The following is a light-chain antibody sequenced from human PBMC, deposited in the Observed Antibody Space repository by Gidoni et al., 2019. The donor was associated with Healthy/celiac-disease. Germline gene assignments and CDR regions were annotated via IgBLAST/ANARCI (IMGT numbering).Light chain of an antibody. CDR3: CSYAGSSTPVV. V-gene: IGLV2-23*01. J-gene: IGLJ2*01. Sequence: QSALTQPASVSGSPGQSITISCTGTSSDVGSYNLVSWSQQHPGKAPKLMIYEGSKRPSGVSNRFSGSKSGNTASLTISGLQAEDEADYYCCSYAGSSTPVVFGGGTKLTVL. CDR1: SSDVGSYNL. CDR2: EGS.